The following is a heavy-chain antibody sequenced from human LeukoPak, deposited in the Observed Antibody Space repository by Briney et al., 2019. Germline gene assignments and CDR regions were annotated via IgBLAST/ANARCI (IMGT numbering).Heavy chain of an antibody. J-gene: IGHJ6*03. V-gene: IGHV4-38-2*01. Sequence: PSETLSLTCAVSGYAISSGYYWGWIRQPPGKGLEWIGSIYHSGSTYYNPSLKSRVTISVDTSKNQFSLKLRSVTAADTAVYYCARHRLRFLESAMDVWGKGTTVTVSS. CDR1: GYAISSGYY. D-gene: IGHD3-3*01. CDR3: ARHRLRFLESAMDV. CDR2: IYHSGST.